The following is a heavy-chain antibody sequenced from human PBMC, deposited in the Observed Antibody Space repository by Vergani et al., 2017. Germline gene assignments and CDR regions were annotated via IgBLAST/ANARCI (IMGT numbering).Heavy chain of an antibody. CDR1: GGSFSGYY. D-gene: IGHD2-2*01. CDR2: INHRGST. V-gene: IGHV4-34*01. Sequence: QVQLQQWGAGLLKPSETLSLTCAVYGGSFSGYYWSWIRQPPGKGLEWIGEINHRGSTNYNPSLKSRVTISVDTSKNQFSLKLSSVTAADTAVYYCARYRRYCSSTSCPYYYYYMDVWGKGTTVTVSS. CDR3: ARYRRYCSSTSCPYYYYYMDV. J-gene: IGHJ6*03.